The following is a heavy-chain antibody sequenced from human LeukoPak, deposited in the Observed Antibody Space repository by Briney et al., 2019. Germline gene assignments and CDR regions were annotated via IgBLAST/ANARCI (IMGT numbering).Heavy chain of an antibody. CDR1: GFTYGNYL. Sequence: HAGGSLRLSCAASGFTYGNYLMHWVRQAPGKGLVWVSRISPDGRSTNYADFVKGRFTVSRDNAMNTVYLQMNSLRTGDTAVYYCVRGASGGHYVIDYWGQGTLVTVSS. CDR3: VRGASGGHYVIDY. V-gene: IGHV3-74*01. D-gene: IGHD1-26*01. CDR2: ISPDGRST. J-gene: IGHJ4*02.